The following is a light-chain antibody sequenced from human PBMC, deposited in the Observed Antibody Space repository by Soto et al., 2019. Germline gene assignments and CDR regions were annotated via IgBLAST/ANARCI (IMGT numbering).Light chain of an antibody. Sequence: QSALTQPASVSGSPGQSITISCTGTSSDVGGYNYVSWYQQHPGKAPKLMIYEVSNRPSGVSNRFSGSKSGDTASLTISGLQAEDGADYYCSSYTSSDTLLFGGGTKLTVL. J-gene: IGLJ2*01. CDR2: EVS. CDR1: SSDVGGYNY. CDR3: SSYTSSDTLL. V-gene: IGLV2-14*01.